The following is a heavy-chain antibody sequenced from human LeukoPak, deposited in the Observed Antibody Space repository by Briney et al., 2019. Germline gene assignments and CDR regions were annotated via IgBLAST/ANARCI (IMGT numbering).Heavy chain of an antibody. CDR3: ASHLLYYDAFDI. D-gene: IGHD2-8*01. CDR2: IYSGGST. CDR1: GFTVSSNY. V-gene: IGHV3-66*04. J-gene: IGHJ3*02. Sequence: PGGSLRLSCAASGFTVSSNYMSWVSQAPGKGLEWVSVIYSGGSTYYADSVKGRFTISRDNSKNTLYLQMNSLRAEDTAVYYCASHLLYYDAFDIWGQGTMVTVSS.